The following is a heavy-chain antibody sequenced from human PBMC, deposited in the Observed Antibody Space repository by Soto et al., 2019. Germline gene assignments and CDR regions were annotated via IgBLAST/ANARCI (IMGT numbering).Heavy chain of an antibody. CDR3: ARERIVVPAAQIYYYYGMDV. Sequence: SVKVSCKASGGTFSSYAISWVRQAPGQGLEWMGGIIPIFGTANYAQKFQGRVTITADESTSTAYMELSSLRSEDTAVYYCARERIVVPAAQIYYYYGMDVWGQGTTVTVSS. CDR2: IIPIFGTA. J-gene: IGHJ6*02. CDR1: GGTFSSYA. D-gene: IGHD2-2*01. V-gene: IGHV1-69*13.